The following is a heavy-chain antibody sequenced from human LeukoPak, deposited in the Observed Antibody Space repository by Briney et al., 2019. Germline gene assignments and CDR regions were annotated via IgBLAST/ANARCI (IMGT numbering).Heavy chain of an antibody. CDR3: ARDPGYCSSTSCSPGI. CDR2: MNPNSGNT. D-gene: IGHD2-2*03. CDR1: GYTFTSYD. Sequence: GASVKVSCKASGYTFTSYDINWVRQAPGQGLEWMGWMNPNSGNTGYAQKFQGRVTMTRNTSISTAYMELSSLRSEDTAVYYCARDPGYCSSTSCSPGIWGQGTMVTVSS. V-gene: IGHV1-8*01. J-gene: IGHJ3*02.